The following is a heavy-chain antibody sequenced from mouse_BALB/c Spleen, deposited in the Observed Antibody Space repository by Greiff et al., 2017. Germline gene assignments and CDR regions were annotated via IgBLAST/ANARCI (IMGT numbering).Heavy chain of an antibody. J-gene: IGHJ2*01. V-gene: IGHV3-2*02. CDR2: ISYSGST. CDR3: ARRPPDY. Sequence: EVKLLESGPGLVKPSQSLSLTCTVTGYSITSDYAWNWIRQFPGNTLEWMGYISYSGSTSYNPSLKSRISITRDTSKNQFFLQLNSVTTEDTATYYCARRPPDYWGQGTTLTVSS. CDR1: GYSITSDYA.